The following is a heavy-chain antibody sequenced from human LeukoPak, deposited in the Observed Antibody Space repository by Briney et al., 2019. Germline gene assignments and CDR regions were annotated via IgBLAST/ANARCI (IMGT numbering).Heavy chain of an antibody. CDR2: INPNSGGT. Sequence: ASVKVSCKASGYTFTGYYMHWVRQAPGQGLEWMGWINPNSGGTNYAQKFQGRVTMTRDTSISTAYMELSRLRSDDTAAYYCARGVRRDGYTPYYYYYYMDVWGKGTTVTVSS. D-gene: IGHD5-24*01. J-gene: IGHJ6*03. CDR3: ARGVRRDGYTPYYYYYYMDV. V-gene: IGHV1-2*02. CDR1: GYTFTGYY.